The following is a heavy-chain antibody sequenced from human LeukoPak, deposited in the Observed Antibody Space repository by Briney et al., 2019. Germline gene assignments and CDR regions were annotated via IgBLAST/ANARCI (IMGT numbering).Heavy chain of an antibody. CDR3: ARTTFGGVIDLYFDY. V-gene: IGHV4-59*01. CDR2: IYYSGST. J-gene: IGHJ4*02. Sequence: SETLSLTCTVSGGSISSYYWSWIRQPPGKGLEWIGYIYYSGSTNYNPSLKSRVTISVDTSKNQFSLKLSSVTAADTTVYYCARTTFGGVIDLYFDYWGQGTLVTVSS. D-gene: IGHD3-16*02. CDR1: GGSISSYY.